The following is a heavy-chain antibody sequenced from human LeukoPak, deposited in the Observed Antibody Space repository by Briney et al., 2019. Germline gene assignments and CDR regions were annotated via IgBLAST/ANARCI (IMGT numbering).Heavy chain of an antibody. CDR3: ARDWAAAGFPYGMDV. CDR1: GFTFSSYA. Sequence: GGSLRLSCAASGFTFSSYAMHWVRQAPGKGLEWVAVISYDGSNKYYADSVKGRFTISGDNSKNTLYLQMNSLRAEDTAVYYCARDWAAAGFPYGMDVWGQGTTVTVSS. D-gene: IGHD6-13*01. CDR2: ISYDGSNK. J-gene: IGHJ6*02. V-gene: IGHV3-30*04.